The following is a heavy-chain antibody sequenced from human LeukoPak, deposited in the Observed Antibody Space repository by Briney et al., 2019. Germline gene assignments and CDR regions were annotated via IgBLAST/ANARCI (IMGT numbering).Heavy chain of an antibody. CDR2: MNPNSSNT. J-gene: IGHJ6*03. CDR1: GYTFTSYD. CDR3: ARGSRIWYYMDV. V-gene: IGHV1-8*01. Sequence: GASVKVSCKASGYTFTSYDINWVRQATGQGLEWMGWMNPNSSNTGYAQKFQGRVTMTRNTPISTAYMELSSLRSEDTAVYYCARGSRIWYYMDVWGKGTTVTVSS.